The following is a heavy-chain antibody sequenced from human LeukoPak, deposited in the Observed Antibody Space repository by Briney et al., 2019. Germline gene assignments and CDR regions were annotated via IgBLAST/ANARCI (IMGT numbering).Heavy chain of an antibody. Sequence: SETLSLTCTVSGYSISSGYYWGWIRQPPGKGLEWIGSNYHSGSTYYNPSLKSRVTISVDTSKNQFSLKLSSVTAADTAVYYCARGPSPGVGIRLFDYWGQGTLVTVSS. CDR1: GYSISSGYY. CDR2: NYHSGST. V-gene: IGHV4-38-2*02. CDR3: ARGPSPGVGIRLFDY. J-gene: IGHJ4*02. D-gene: IGHD3-3*01.